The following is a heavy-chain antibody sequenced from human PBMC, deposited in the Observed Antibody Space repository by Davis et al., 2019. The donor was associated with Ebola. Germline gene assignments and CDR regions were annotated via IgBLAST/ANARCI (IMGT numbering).Heavy chain of an antibody. CDR3: ARAGGKDYGSGSYPTAH. Sequence: GESLKISCKGSGYSFTSYWIGWVRQAPGQGLEWMGWISAYNGNTNYAQKLQGRVTMTTDTSTSTAYMELRSLRSDDTAVYYCARAGGKDYGSGSYPTAHWGQGTLVTVSS. CDR2: ISAYNGNT. CDR1: GYSFTSYW. J-gene: IGHJ4*02. V-gene: IGHV1-18*04. D-gene: IGHD3-10*01.